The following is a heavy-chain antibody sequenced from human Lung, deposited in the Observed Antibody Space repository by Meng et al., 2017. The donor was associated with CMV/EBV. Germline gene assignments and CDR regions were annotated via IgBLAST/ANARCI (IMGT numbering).Heavy chain of an antibody. CDR3: ATSTTGTTPYYYYYGMDV. D-gene: IGHD1-1*01. Sequence: SVKVSCKASGGTFSSYAISWVRQDPGQGLEWMGGIIPIFGTANYAQKFQGRVTITTDESTSTAYRELSSLRSEDTAVYYCATSTTGTTPYYYYYGMDVWXQGTTVXVSS. CDR2: IIPIFGTA. CDR1: GGTFSSYA. V-gene: IGHV1-69*05. J-gene: IGHJ6*02.